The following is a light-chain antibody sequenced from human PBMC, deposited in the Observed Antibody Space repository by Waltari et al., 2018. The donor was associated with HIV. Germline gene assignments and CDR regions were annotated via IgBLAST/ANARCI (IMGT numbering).Light chain of an antibody. CDR3: QQYDSGPRGIT. V-gene: IGKV3-15*01. Sequence: EIVMTPSPPTLSVSPGQRVTLSCRASQTISSKVAWYQQTPGQAPRLLIYEAATRPTGIPARFSGSGSGTEFTLTISSLQSEDFATYFCQQYDSGPRGITFGQGTMLEIK. CDR1: QTISSK. J-gene: IGKJ2*01. CDR2: EAA.